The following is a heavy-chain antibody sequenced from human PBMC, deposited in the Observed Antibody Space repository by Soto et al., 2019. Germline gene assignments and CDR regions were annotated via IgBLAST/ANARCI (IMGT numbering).Heavy chain of an antibody. V-gene: IGHV1-69*13. D-gene: IGHD3-16*02. CDR1: GGTLSSYA. CDR2: IIPIFGTA. Sequence: SVKVSCKASGGTLSSYAISWVRQAPGQGLEWMGGIIPIFGTANYAQKFQGRVTITADESTSTAYMELSSLRSEDTAVYYCARGRIMITFGGVIVWAYYYYGMDVWGQGTTVTVSS. J-gene: IGHJ6*02. CDR3: ARGRIMITFGGVIVWAYYYYGMDV.